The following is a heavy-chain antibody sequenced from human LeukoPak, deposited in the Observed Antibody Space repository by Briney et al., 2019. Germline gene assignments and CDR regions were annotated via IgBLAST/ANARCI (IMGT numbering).Heavy chain of an antibody. CDR3: ARGVAAAVDY. CDR1: GGSFSGYY. D-gene: IGHD6-13*01. Sequence: KSSETLSLTCAVYGGSFSGYYWSWIRQPPGKGLEWIGEINHSGSTNYNPSLKSRVTISVDTSKNQFSLKLSSVTAADTAVYYCARGVAAAVDYWGQGTLVTVSS. CDR2: INHSGST. V-gene: IGHV4-34*01. J-gene: IGHJ4*02.